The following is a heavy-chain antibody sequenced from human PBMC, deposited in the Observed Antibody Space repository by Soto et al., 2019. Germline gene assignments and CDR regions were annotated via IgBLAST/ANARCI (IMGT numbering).Heavy chain of an antibody. Sequence: VKVSCKASGYTFTSYGISWVRQAPGQGLEWMGWISAYNGNTNYAQKLQGRVTMTTDTSTSTAYMELRSLRSDDTAVYYCARVEGIVVVVAALPPGWFDPWGQGTLVTVSS. CDR1: GYTFTSYG. V-gene: IGHV1-18*01. CDR3: ARVEGIVVVVAALPPGWFDP. D-gene: IGHD2-15*01. J-gene: IGHJ5*02. CDR2: ISAYNGNT.